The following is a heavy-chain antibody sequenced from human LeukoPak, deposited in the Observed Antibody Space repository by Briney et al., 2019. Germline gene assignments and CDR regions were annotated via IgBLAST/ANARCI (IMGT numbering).Heavy chain of an antibody. CDR1: GFTFSSYV. V-gene: IGHV3-64*01. D-gene: IGHD3-3*01. CDR3: ARDTAEYYDFG. J-gene: IGHJ4*02. Sequence: GGSLRLSCAASGFTFSSYVMHWVRQAPGKGLECVAAISSDGGTTYYANSVKARFMISRDNSKNTLYLQMGGLRVEDMAVYYCARDTAEYYDFGWGQGTLVTVSS. CDR2: ISSDGGTT.